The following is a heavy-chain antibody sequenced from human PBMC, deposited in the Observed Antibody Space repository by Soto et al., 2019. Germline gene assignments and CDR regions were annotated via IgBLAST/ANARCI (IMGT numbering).Heavy chain of an antibody. J-gene: IGHJ6*02. CDR2: IYYSGST. CDR1: GGSVRSGSYY. V-gene: IGHV4-61*01. D-gene: IGHD2-2*01. CDR3: GRDRRCINNSCSPQNYYNFGMDV. Sequence: QVQLQESGPGLVKPSETLSLTCTVSGGSVRSGSYYWSWIRQPPGKGLEWIGNIYYSGSTNYNPSLKSRVTISVDMSKNQFSLKMNSVTAADTAVHYCGRDRRCINNSCSPQNYYNFGMDVWGQGTTVTVSS.